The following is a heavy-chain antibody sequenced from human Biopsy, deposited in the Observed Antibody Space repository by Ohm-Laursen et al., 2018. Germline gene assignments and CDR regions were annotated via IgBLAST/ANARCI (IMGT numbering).Heavy chain of an antibody. Sequence: GTLSLTCNVSGGSIISYYWTWIRQPPGKGLEWIGHVYNGGNTNYNPSLKSRVTISKDTSKNQFSLQVNSVTAADTAVYYCARTPRDSFWSGSYKRGLWFDPWGQGTLVTVSS. CDR3: ARTPRDSFWSGSYKRGLWFDP. J-gene: IGHJ5*02. CDR2: VYNGGNT. V-gene: IGHV4-59*01. D-gene: IGHD3-3*01. CDR1: GGSIISYY.